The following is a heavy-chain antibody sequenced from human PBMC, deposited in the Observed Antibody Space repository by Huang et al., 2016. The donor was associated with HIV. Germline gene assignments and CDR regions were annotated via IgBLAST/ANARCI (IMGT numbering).Heavy chain of an antibody. D-gene: IGHD3-3*01. V-gene: IGHV3-23*01. CDR1: IFTFSTSA. CDR2: ISGSSSST. J-gene: IGHJ4*02. Sequence: EVQLLESGGGLVQPGGSLRLSCAASIFTFSTSAMSRVRQAAGKGLEWIAGISGSSSSTYYADSVKGRFTISRDNSRNTLYLQMKSLRVEDTAIYYCAKGSERSLTGPKYQYYFDYWGQGTLVTVSS. CDR3: AKGSERSLTGPKYQYYFDY.